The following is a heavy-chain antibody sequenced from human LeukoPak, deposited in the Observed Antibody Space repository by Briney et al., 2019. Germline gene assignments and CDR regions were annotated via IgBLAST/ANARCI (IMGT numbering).Heavy chain of an antibody. CDR1: GGSISSYY. Sequence: SETLSLTCTVSGGSISSYYWSWIRQPPGKGLEWIGYIYYSGSTNYNPSLKSRVTISVDTSKNQFSLKLSSVTAADTAVYYCVRVIGYERNGMDVWGQGTTVTVSS. V-gene: IGHV4-59*01. CDR3: VRVIGYERNGMDV. D-gene: IGHD2-15*01. J-gene: IGHJ6*02. CDR2: IYYSGST.